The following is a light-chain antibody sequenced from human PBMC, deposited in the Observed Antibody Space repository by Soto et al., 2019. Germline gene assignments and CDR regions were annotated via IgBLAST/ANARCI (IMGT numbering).Light chain of an antibody. J-gene: IGKJ1*01. CDR2: DAS. CDR3: QQYNSYPWT. CDR1: QSISRW. V-gene: IGKV1-5*02. Sequence: DIQRTHSASTLSASVLARFTIICRASQSISRWLAWYRQNPGKAPKLLIHDASTLESGVPSRFSGSGSGTELTLTISSLQPEDFATYYCQQYNSYPWTFGQGTKVDIK.